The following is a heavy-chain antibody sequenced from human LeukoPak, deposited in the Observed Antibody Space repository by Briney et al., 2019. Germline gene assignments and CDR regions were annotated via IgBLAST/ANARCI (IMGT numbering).Heavy chain of an antibody. CDR3: ARDRHCGGDCYWYFDL. Sequence: SETLSLTCTVSGGSISSYYWSWVRQPPGKGLEWIGYIYYSGSTNYNPSLKSRVTISVDRSKNQFSLKLSSVTAADTAVYYCARDRHCGGDCYWYFDLWGRGTLVTVSS. D-gene: IGHD2-21*02. CDR2: IYYSGST. V-gene: IGHV4-59*12. CDR1: GGSISSYY. J-gene: IGHJ2*01.